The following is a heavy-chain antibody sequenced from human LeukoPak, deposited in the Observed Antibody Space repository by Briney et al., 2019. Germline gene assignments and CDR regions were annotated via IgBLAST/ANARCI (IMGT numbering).Heavy chain of an antibody. CDR1: GFTFSSYG. V-gene: IGHV3-30*02. J-gene: IGHJ6*02. CDR3: ACVDPGYSSGWFLGHGMDV. D-gene: IGHD6-19*01. CDR2: IWYDGSNK. Sequence: GGSLRLSCAASGFTFSSYGMHWVRQAPGKGLEWVAVIWYDGSNKYYADSVKGRFTISRDNSKNTLYLQMNSLRAEDTAVYYCACVDPGYSSGWFLGHGMDVWGQGTTVTVSS.